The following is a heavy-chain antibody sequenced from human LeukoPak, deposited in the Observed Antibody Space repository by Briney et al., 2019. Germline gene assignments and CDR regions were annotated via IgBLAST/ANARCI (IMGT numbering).Heavy chain of an antibody. Sequence: QPGGSLRLSCAASGFTFSSYWMHWVRQAPGKGLVWVSRINSDGSSTSYADSVKGRFTISRDNAKNTLYPQMNSLRAEDTAVHYCARASIAARPGDWGQGTLVTVSS. D-gene: IGHD6-6*01. CDR3: ARASIAARPGD. V-gene: IGHV3-74*01. CDR1: GFTFSSYW. J-gene: IGHJ4*02. CDR2: INSDGSST.